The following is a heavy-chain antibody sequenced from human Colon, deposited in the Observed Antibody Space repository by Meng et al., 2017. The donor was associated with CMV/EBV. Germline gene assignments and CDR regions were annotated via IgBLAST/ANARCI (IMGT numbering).Heavy chain of an antibody. CDR3: ASGIEQGVDV. D-gene: IGHD5-24*01. Sequence: ASVKVSCKASGYTFTSLYINWVRQAPGQGLEWMGWMNPNIGVTGYAHKFQGRVTMNRDTSINTAFMELTSLTSEDTAVYYCASGIEQGVDVWGQGTTVTVSS. J-gene: IGHJ6*02. CDR1: GYTFTSLY. V-gene: IGHV1-8*01. CDR2: MNPNIGVT.